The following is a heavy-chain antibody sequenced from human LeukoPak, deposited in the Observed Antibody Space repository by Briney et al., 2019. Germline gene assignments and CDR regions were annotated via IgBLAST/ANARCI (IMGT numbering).Heavy chain of an antibody. V-gene: IGHV4-34*01. Sequence: PSETLSLTCAVYGGSFSGYYWSWIRQPPGKGLEWIGEINHSGSTNYNPSLKSRVTISVDTSKNQFSLKLSSVTAADTAVYYCAGREQLVGFDYWGQGTLVTVSS. CDR1: GGSFSGYY. D-gene: IGHD6-6*01. CDR2: INHSGST. J-gene: IGHJ4*02. CDR3: AGREQLVGFDY.